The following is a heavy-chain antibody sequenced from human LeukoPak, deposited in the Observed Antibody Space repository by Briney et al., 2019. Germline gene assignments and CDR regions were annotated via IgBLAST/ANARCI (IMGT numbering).Heavy chain of an antibody. CDR1: GYTFTGYY. D-gene: IGHD4-17*01. J-gene: IGHJ4*02. Sequence: ASVKVSCKASGYTFTGYYMHWVRQAPGQGLEWMGRIIPIFGTANYAQKFQGRVTITTDESTSTAYMELSSLRSEDTAVYYCARGRSYGDYYYFDYWGQGTLVTVSS. CDR2: IIPIFGTA. CDR3: ARGRSYGDYYYFDY. V-gene: IGHV1-69*05.